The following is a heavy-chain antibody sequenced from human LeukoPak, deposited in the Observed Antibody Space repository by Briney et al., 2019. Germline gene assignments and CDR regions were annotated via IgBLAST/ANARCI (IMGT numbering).Heavy chain of an antibody. V-gene: IGHV3-7*01. CDR3: AGGPH. CDR2: TKEGGSEK. J-gene: IGHJ4*02. CDR1: GFTFTNYW. Sequence: GGSLRLSCAASGFTFTNYWMSWVRQAPGKGLEWVASTKEGGSEKYYVDSVKGRFTISRDNAKNSVYLQMNSLRTEDTAVYYCAGGPHWGQGTLVTVSS.